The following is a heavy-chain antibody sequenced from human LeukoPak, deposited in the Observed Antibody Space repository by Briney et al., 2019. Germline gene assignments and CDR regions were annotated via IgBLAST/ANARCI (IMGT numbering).Heavy chain of an antibody. Sequence: SETLSLTCAVYGGSFSGYYWSWIRQPPGKGLEWIGEINHSGSTNYNPSLKSRVTISADTSKNQFSLKRSSVTAADTAVYYCARGGGLGYCSSTSCYRPLFDYWGQGTLVTVSS. D-gene: IGHD2-2*02. CDR2: INHSGST. CDR1: GGSFSGYY. V-gene: IGHV4-34*01. CDR3: ARGGGLGYCSSTSCYRPLFDY. J-gene: IGHJ4*02.